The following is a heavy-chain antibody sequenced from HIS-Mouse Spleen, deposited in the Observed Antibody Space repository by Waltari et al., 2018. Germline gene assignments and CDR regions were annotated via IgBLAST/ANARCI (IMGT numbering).Heavy chain of an antibody. D-gene: IGHD6-13*01. J-gene: IGHJ2*01. Sequence: QLQLQESGPGLVKPSETLSLTCTVSGGSISSSSYYWGWIRQPPGKGLEWIGSIYYSGSTAYNPSLKIRVTISVDTSKNQFALKLSSVTAADTAVYYCAREIPYSSSWYDWYFDLLGRGTLVTVSS. CDR2: IYYSGST. V-gene: IGHV4-39*07. CDR1: GGSISSSSYY. CDR3: AREIPYSSSWYDWYFDL.